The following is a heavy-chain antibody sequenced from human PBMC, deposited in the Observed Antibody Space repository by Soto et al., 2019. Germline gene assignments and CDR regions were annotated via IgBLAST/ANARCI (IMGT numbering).Heavy chain of an antibody. D-gene: IGHD2-21*02. Sequence: GGSLRLSCAASGFTFDDYATTWVRQAPGKGLEWVSAITGSGDSAYYADAVRGRFTISRDNSNNTLSLQMNSLRADDTAVYYCTKVLTAEQFYPSDSWGQGTLVTVSS. CDR3: TKVLTAEQFYPSDS. J-gene: IGHJ4*02. CDR1: GFTFDDYA. V-gene: IGHV3-23*01. CDR2: ITGSGDSA.